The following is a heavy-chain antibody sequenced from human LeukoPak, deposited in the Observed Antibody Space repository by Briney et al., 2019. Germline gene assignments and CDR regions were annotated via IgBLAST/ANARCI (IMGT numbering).Heavy chain of an antibody. V-gene: IGHV3-23*01. D-gene: IGHD5-12*01. CDR2: ISGSGGST. CDR3: ARNGEVVATIGSEWNDY. Sequence: GGSLRLSCAASGFTFSSYGMSWVRQAPGKGLEWVSAISGSGGSTYYADSVKGRFTISRDNAKNSLYLQMNSLRAEDTAVYYCARNGEVVATIGSEWNDYWGQGTLVTVSS. J-gene: IGHJ4*02. CDR1: GFTFSSYG.